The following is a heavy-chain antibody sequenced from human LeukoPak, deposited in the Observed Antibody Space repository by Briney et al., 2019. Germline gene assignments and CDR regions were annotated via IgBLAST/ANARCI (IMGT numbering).Heavy chain of an antibody. CDR2: IYPGDSDT. Sequence: GESLKISCKGSGYSFTSYWIGWVRQMPGKGLEWMGIIYPGDSDTRCSPSFQGQVTISADKSISTAYLQWSSLKASDTAMYYCARLGGDILTGYYLYNWFDPWGQGTLVTVSS. CDR1: GYSFTSYW. V-gene: IGHV5-51*01. J-gene: IGHJ5*02. CDR3: ARLGGDILTGYYLYNWFDP. D-gene: IGHD3-9*01.